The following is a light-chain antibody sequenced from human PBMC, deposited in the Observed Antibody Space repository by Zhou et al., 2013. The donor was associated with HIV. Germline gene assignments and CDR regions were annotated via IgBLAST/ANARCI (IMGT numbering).Light chain of an antibody. CDR3: QQYGTSFT. CDR1: QSVSGSH. Sequence: EIVLTQSPGTLSLSPGERATLSCRTSQSVSGSHLAWYQQKPGQAPRLLMYGASNRAAGIPDRFSGSGSGTDFTLTISRLEPEDFAVYYCQQYGTSFTFGGGTKVETK. CDR2: GAS. J-gene: IGKJ4*01. V-gene: IGKV3-20*01.